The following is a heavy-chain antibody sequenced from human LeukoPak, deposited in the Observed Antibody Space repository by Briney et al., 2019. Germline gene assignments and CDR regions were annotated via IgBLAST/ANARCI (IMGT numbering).Heavy chain of an antibody. CDR1: GFTFSDYY. D-gene: IGHD1-1*01. V-gene: IGHV3-11*06. CDR3: ARDLDGVSFDY. J-gene: IGHJ4*02. CDR2: ISSSSSYT. Sequence: PGGSLRLSCAASGFTFSDYYMSWIRQAPGKGLEWVSYISSSSSYTNYADSVKGRFTISRDNAENSLYLQMNSLRAEDTAVYYCARDLDGVSFDYWGQGTLVTVSS.